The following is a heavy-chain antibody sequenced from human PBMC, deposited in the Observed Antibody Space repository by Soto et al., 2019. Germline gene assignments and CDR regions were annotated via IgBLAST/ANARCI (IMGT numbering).Heavy chain of an antibody. J-gene: IGHJ4*02. Sequence: GSLRLSCAASGFTFSSYAMHWVRQAPGKGLEYVSAISSNGGSTYYANSVKGRFTTSRDNSKNTLYLQMGSLRAEDMAVYYCARGPGYYFDYWGQGTLVTVSS. V-gene: IGHV3-64*01. CDR1: GFTFSSYA. CDR2: ISSNGGST. CDR3: ARGPGYYFDY.